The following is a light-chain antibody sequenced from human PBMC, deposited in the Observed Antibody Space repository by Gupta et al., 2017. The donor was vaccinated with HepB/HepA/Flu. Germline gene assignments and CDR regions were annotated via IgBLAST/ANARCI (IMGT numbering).Light chain of an antibody. CDR3: QHCDNSPRWT. J-gene: IGKJ1*01. Sequence: EIVLTQSPVTLSLSSGDTATLSCRASQSVRNNRVAWYQQKPGQVPRILIYDASKRAAGIPDRFSGSGFGTDFPLTISRLDPADFAVYYCQHCDNSPRWTFGQGTKVEIK. CDR1: QSVRNNR. V-gene: IGKV3-20*01. CDR2: DAS.